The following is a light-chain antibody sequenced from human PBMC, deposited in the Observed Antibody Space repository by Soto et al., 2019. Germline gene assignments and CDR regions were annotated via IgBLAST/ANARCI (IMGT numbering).Light chain of an antibody. Sequence: DIQMTQSPSSLSASVGDRVTITCRASQSISSYLNWYQQKPGKAPKLLIYAASSLQSGVPSRFSSSGSGTDFTLTISSLQPEDFATCYCEQSYSTPRPCGQGTKVDIK. CDR3: EQSYSTPRP. CDR2: AAS. CDR1: QSISSY. J-gene: IGKJ1*01. V-gene: IGKV1-39*01.